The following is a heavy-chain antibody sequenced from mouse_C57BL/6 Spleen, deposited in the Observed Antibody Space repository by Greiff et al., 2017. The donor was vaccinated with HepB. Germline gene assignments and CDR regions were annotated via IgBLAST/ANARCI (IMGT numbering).Heavy chain of an antibody. CDR2: INPSSGYT. D-gene: IGHD1-1*01. J-gene: IGHJ1*03. Sequence: QVQLQQSGAELARPGASVKMSCKASGYTFTSYTMHWVKQRPGQGLEWIGYINPSSGYTKYNQKFKDKATLTADKSSSTAYMQLSSLTSEDSAVYYCARGDFTTVVSWYFDVWGTGTTVTVSS. CDR1: GYTFTSYT. CDR3: ARGDFTTVVSWYFDV. V-gene: IGHV1-4*01.